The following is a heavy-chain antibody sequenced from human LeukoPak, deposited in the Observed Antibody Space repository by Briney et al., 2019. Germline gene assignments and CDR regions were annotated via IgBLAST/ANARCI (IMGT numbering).Heavy chain of an antibody. V-gene: IGHV4-39*01. J-gene: IGHJ4*02. CDR3: ARAWYYDILTGYSPLFDY. CDR2: IYYSGST. Sequence: SETLSLTCTVSGGSISSSSYYWGWIRQPPGKGLEWIGSIYYSGSTYYNPSLKGRVTISVDTSKNQFSLKLSSVTAADTAVYYCARAWYYDILTGYSPLFDYWGQGTLVTVSS. D-gene: IGHD3-9*01. CDR1: GGSISSSSYY.